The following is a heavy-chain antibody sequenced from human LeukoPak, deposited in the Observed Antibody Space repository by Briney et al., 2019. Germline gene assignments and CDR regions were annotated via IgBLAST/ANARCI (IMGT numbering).Heavy chain of an antibody. CDR2: IYTSGST. J-gene: IGHJ4*02. D-gene: IGHD3-10*01. Sequence: PAETLSLTCTVSGGSISSGSYYWSWIRQPAVKGLEWIGRIYTSGSTNYNPSLKSRVTISVDTSKNQYSLKLSSVTAADTAVYYCARGSYYYGSGSYYLDYWGQGTLVTVSS. CDR3: ARGSYYYGSGSYYLDY. CDR1: GGSISSGSYY. V-gene: IGHV4-61*02.